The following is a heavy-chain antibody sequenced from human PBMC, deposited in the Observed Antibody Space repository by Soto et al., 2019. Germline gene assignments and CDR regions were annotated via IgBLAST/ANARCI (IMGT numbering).Heavy chain of an antibody. D-gene: IGHD3-22*01. V-gene: IGHV3-30-3*01. Sequence: GGSLRLSCAASGFTFSSYAMHWVRQAPGKGLEWVAVISYDGSNKYYADSVKGRFTISRDNSKNTLYLQMNSLRAEDTAVYYCARDPIKSYYDSSGYYDYWGQGTLVTVSS. J-gene: IGHJ4*02. CDR1: GFTFSSYA. CDR2: ISYDGSNK. CDR3: ARDPIKSYYDSSGYYDY.